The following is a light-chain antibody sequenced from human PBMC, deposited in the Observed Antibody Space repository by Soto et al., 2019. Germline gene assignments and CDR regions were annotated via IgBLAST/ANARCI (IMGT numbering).Light chain of an antibody. Sequence: LTQPSSLYGSPGQAITISCTGTGSDLGCYDDVSWCQQHPCKAPKLLIYESSRRHSGVSNRFSGSKSGTSASLAISGLQSEDEADYSCAPWDDSLTGFVFGTGPKGTVL. J-gene: IGLJ1*01. CDR3: APWDDSLTGFV. CDR2: ESS. V-gene: IGLV2-14*01. CDR1: GSDLGCYDD.